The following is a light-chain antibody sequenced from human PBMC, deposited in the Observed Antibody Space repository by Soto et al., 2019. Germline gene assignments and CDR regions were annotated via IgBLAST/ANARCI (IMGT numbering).Light chain of an antibody. CDR2: DVS. J-gene: IGLJ2*01. V-gene: IGLV2-14*03. CDR1: SSDFGGYNF. Sequence: QSALTQPASVSGYPGQSITISCTGTSSDFGGYNFVSWYQHHPGKAPKVMIYDVSKWPSGVSNRFSGSKSGNTASLTISGLQAEDEADYYCSSYTSSSTLLVFGGRTKVTVL. CDR3: SSYTSSSTLLV.